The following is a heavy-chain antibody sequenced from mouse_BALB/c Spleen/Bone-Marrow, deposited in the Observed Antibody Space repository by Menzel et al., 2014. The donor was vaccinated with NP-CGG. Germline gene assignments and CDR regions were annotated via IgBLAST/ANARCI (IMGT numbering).Heavy chain of an antibody. J-gene: IGHJ4*01. D-gene: IGHD1-1*01. CDR1: GYSFTGYY. CDR2: ISCYNGAT. Sequence: LVLTGASVKISCKASGYSFTGYYIHWVKQSHGKSLEWIGYISCYNGATNFNQKLKGKATFTVDTSSSTAHMQFNSLTSEDSAVYYCARLDYGSSYAMDYWGQGTSVTVSS. CDR3: ARLDYGSSYAMDY. V-gene: IGHV1S34*01.